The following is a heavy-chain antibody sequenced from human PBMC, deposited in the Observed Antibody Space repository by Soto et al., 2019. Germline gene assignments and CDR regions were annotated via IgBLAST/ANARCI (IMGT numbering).Heavy chain of an antibody. CDR2: ISAYNGNT. CDR3: ARKVRPNYDILTGYYYYYMDV. D-gene: IGHD3-9*01. V-gene: IGHV1-18*01. J-gene: IGHJ6*03. CDR1: GYTFTSYG. Sequence: ASVKVSCKASGYTFTSYGISWVRQAPGQGLEWMGWISAYNGNTNYAQKLQGRVTMTTDTSTSTAYMELRSLRSDDTAVYYCARKVRPNYDILTGYYYYYMDVWGKGTTVTVSS.